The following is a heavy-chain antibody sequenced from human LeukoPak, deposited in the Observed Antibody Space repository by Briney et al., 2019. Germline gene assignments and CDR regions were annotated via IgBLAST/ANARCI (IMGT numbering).Heavy chain of an antibody. CDR2: IYYSGST. J-gene: IGHJ5*02. V-gene: IGHV4-39*01. D-gene: IGHD6-13*01. CDR3: ARLSSSSNWFDP. CDR1: GGSISSSSYY. Sequence: SETLSLTCTVSGGSISSSSYYWGWIRQPPGKGLEWIGSIYYSGSTYYNPSLKSRVTISVDTSKNQFSLKLSSVTAADTAVYYCARLSSSSNWFDPWGQGTLVTVSS.